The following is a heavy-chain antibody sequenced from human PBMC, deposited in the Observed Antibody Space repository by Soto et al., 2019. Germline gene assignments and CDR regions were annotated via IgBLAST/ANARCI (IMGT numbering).Heavy chain of an antibody. CDR3: AREVEVIMAPHFDN. D-gene: IGHD3-10*01. Sequence: PSETLSLTCTVSGGSISSSDYYWSWIRQPPGKGLEWIGYIYYSGITYYNPSLKSRVTISVGTSKNQFSLKLSSVTAADTAVYYCAREVEVIMAPHFDNWGQGTLVTVSS. V-gene: IGHV4-30-4*01. CDR1: GGSISSSDYY. CDR2: IYYSGIT. J-gene: IGHJ4*02.